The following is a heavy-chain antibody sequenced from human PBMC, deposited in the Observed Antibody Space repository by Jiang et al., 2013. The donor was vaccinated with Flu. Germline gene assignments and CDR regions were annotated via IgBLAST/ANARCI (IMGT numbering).Heavy chain of an antibody. V-gene: IGHV4-59*01. CDR2: IYYSGST. CDR1: GGSISSYY. Sequence: LLKPSETLSLTCTVSGGSISSYYWSWIRQPPGKGLEWIGYIYYSGSTNYNPSLKSRVTISVDTSKNQFSLKLSSVTAADTAVYYCARERVVHNWFDPWGQGTLVTVSS. J-gene: IGHJ5*02. D-gene: IGHD3-10*02. CDR3: ARERVVHNWFDP.